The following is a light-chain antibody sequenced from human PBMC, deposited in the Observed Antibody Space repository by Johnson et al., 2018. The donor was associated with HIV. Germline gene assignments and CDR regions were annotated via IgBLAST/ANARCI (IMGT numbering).Light chain of an antibody. CDR3: GTWDSSLSAYV. CDR2: DNN. V-gene: IGLV1-51*01. CDR1: SSNIGNNY. J-gene: IGLJ1*01. Sequence: QSVLTQPPSVSAAPGQKVTISCSGSSSNIGNNYVSWYKQFPGTATKLLIYDNNKRPSGIPDRFSGSKSGTSATLGITGLQTGDEADYYCGTWDSSLSAYVFGTGPKVTVL.